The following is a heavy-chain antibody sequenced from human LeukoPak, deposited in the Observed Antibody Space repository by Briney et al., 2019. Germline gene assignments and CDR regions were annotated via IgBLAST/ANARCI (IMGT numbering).Heavy chain of an antibody. CDR1: GYTFTNYY. D-gene: IGHD6-13*01. CDR2: INPSGGST. Sequence: ASVKVSCKASGYTFTNYYMHWVRQAPGQGLEWMGIINPSGGSTSYAQKFQGRVTMTRDTSTSTVYMELSSLRSEDTAVYYCAREADQAAAGHDAFDIWGQGTMVTVSS. CDR3: AREADQAAAGHDAFDI. J-gene: IGHJ3*02. V-gene: IGHV1-46*01.